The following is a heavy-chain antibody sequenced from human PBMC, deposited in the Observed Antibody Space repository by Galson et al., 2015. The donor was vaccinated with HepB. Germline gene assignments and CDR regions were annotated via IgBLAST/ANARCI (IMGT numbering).Heavy chain of an antibody. CDR2: IRYDGSNK. Sequence: SLRLSCAASGFTFSSYGMHWVRQAPGKGLEWVAFIRYDGSNKYYADSVKGRFTISRDNSKNTLYLQMNSLRAEDTAVYYCAKDAQKYSGYDKYYYYYYGMDVWGQGTTVTVSS. CDR1: GFTFSSYG. D-gene: IGHD5-12*01. V-gene: IGHV3-30*02. J-gene: IGHJ6*02. CDR3: AKDAQKYSGYDKYYYYYYGMDV.